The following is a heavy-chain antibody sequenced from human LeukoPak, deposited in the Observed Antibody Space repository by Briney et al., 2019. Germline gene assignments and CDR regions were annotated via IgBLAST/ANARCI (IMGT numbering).Heavy chain of an antibody. CDR1: GFRFSDHD. CDR3: ARDLSTWIQLWLDH. CDR2: INTDGSST. J-gene: IGHJ5*02. D-gene: IGHD5-18*01. V-gene: IGHV3-74*01. Sequence: GGSLRLSCRGSGFRFSDHDMAWVRQAPGKGLVWVSRINTDGSSTSYADSVKGRFTISRDNAKNTLYLQMNSLRAEDTAVYYCARDLSTWIQLWLDHWGQGTLVTASS.